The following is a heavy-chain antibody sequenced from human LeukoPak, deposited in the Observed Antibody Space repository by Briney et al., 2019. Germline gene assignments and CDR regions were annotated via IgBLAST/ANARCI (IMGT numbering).Heavy chain of an antibody. CDR2: IYWDDDR. Sequence: SGPTLVKPTQTLTLTCTFSGFSLSTSGVGVGWIRQPPGKALEWLALIYWDDDRRYSPSLKSRLTITEDTSKNQVVLTMTNMDPVDTATYYCAHNQLQVGGPLVDYWGQGTLVTVSS. V-gene: IGHV2-5*02. CDR3: AHNQLQVGGPLVDY. J-gene: IGHJ4*02. D-gene: IGHD4-11*01. CDR1: GFSLSTSGVG.